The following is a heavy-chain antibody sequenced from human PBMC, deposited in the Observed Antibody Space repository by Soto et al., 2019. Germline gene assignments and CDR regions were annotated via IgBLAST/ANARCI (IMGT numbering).Heavy chain of an antibody. V-gene: IGHV1-8*01. J-gene: IGHJ4*02. Sequence: ASVKVSCKASGYTFTSYDINWVRQATGQGLEWMGWMNPNSGNTGYAQKFQGRVTMTRNTSISTASMELSSLRSEDTAIYYCARGLEGYGSGSYDFVYWGQGTLVTVSS. CDR3: ARGLEGYGSGSYDFVY. CDR2: MNPNSGNT. CDR1: GYTFTSYD. D-gene: IGHD3-10*01.